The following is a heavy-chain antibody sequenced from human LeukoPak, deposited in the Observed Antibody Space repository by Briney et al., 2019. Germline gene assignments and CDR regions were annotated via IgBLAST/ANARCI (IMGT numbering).Heavy chain of an antibody. J-gene: IGHJ4*02. CDR1: GFTVSSNY. CDR2: IYSGGST. Sequence: GGSLRLSCAASGFTVSSNYMSWVRQAPGKGLEWVSIIYSGGSTFYADSVKGRFTISRDNSKNTLYLQMNSLRAEDTAWYYCARDANSGSYLPDYWGQGTLVTVSS. CDR3: ARDANSGSYLPDY. V-gene: IGHV3-53*01. D-gene: IGHD1-26*01.